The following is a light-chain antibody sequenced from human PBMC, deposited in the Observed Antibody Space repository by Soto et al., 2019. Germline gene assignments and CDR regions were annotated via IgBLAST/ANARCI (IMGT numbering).Light chain of an antibody. J-gene: IGLJ3*02. CDR3: QVWDSSSDHRV. CDR1: NIGSKS. V-gene: IGLV3-21*04. Sequence: SYELTQPPSVSVAPGKTARITCGGKNIGSKSVHWYQQKPGQAPVLVIYYDSDRPSGIPERFSGSNSGNTATLTISRVEAGDEADYYFQVWDSSSDHRVFGGGTKLTVL. CDR2: YDS.